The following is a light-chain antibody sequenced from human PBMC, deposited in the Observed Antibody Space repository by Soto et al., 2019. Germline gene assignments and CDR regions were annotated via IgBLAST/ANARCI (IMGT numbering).Light chain of an antibody. CDR3: QQYNDWPF. V-gene: IGKV3-15*01. J-gene: IGKJ4*01. CDR1: RSVRTN. CDR2: DAS. Sequence: EIVMTQSPATLSVSPGERATLSCRASRSVRTNLAWYQHKPGQAPRLLIFDASTRATGIPARFSGSGSGTEFTLTISSLQSEDSAVYYCQQYNDWPFFGGGTKVEIK.